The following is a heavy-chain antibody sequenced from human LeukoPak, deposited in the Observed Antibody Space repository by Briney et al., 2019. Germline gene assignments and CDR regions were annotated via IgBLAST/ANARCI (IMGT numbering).Heavy chain of an antibody. Sequence: SETLSLTCSVSGDSISRYYWTWIRQPPGKGLEWIGYISHTDGFKYNPSLKSRVSMSLDTSKNRISLNLNSVTAADTATYYCARTPTDYLDYWGQGTLVTVSS. V-gene: IGHV4-59*01. CDR2: ISHTDGF. D-gene: IGHD1-26*01. J-gene: IGHJ4*02. CDR1: GDSISRYY. CDR3: ARTPTDYLDY.